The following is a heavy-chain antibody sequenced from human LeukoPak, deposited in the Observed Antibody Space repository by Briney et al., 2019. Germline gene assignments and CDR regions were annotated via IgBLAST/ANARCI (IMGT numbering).Heavy chain of an antibody. V-gene: IGHV3-43*02. CDR1: GLPIADFA. CDR2: ISGDGVST. J-gene: IGHJ4*02. CDR3: ARESGKFDY. Sequence: GGSLRLSCVASGLPIADFAMHWVRQAPGKGLECVSLISGDGVSTFYADSVKGRFSISRDSSKNSLSLEMNSLRTEDTAMYYCARESGKFDYWGQGTLVAVSS.